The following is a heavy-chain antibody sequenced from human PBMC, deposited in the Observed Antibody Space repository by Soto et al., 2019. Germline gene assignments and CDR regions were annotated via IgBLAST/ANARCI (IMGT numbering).Heavy chain of an antibody. D-gene: IGHD2-2*01. J-gene: IGHJ6*02. CDR3: ARGLKGGMPTDDYGMDV. Sequence: GESLKISCAASGFTFSSYGMHWVRQAPGKGLEWVAVIWYDGSNKYYADSVQGRFTISRDNSKNTLYLQMNSLRAEDTAVYYCARGLKGGMPTDDYGMDVWGQGTTVTVSS. V-gene: IGHV3-33*01. CDR1: GFTFSSYG. CDR2: IWYDGSNK.